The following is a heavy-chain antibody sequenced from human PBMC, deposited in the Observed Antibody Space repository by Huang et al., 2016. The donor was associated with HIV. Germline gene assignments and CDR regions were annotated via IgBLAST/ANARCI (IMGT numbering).Heavy chain of an antibody. CDR3: ARDRDRYGPRYSFDY. D-gene: IGHD5-18*01. Sequence: QVHLVESGGGLFKPGGSLRLSCAPSVFTFNDYYMSWIRQAPGKGLEWVSYSSSSGSTIYYADAVKGRFTSTRDNAKNSLYLQMNSLRAEDTAVYYCARDRDRYGPRYSFDYWGQGALVTVSS. CDR1: VFTFNDYY. CDR2: SSSSGSTI. V-gene: IGHV3-11*01. J-gene: IGHJ4*02.